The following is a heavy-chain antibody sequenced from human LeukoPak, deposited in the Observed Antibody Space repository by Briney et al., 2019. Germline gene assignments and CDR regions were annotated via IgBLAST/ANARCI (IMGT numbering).Heavy chain of an antibody. CDR1: GGSISSSSYY. D-gene: IGHD5-12*01. CDR2: IYYSGST. Sequence: PSETLSLTCTVSGGSISSSSYYWGWIRQPPGKGLECIGSIYYSGSTYYNPSLKSRVTISVDTSKNQFSLKLSSVTAADTAVYYCARDSGGSGYARAAFDIWGQGTMVTVSS. CDR3: ARDSGGSGYARAAFDI. J-gene: IGHJ3*02. V-gene: IGHV4-39*07.